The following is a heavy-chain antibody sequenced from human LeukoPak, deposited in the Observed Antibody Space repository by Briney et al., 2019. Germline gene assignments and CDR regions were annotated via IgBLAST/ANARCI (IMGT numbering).Heavy chain of an antibody. Sequence: PSETLSLTCAVYGGSFSGYYWSWIRQPPGKGLEWIGEINHSGSTNYNPSLKSRVTISVDTSKNQFSLKLSSVTAADTAVYYCARHENDSSLFGSIGNWYFDLWGQGTLVTVSS. V-gene: IGHV4-34*01. CDR1: GGSFSGYY. CDR3: ARHENDSSLFGSIGNWYFDL. D-gene: IGHD3-22*01. J-gene: IGHJ2*01. CDR2: INHSGST.